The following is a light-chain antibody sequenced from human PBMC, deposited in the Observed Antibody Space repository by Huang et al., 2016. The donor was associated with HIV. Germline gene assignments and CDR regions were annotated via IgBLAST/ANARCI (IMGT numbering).Light chain of an antibody. CDR2: WAA. J-gene: IGKJ5*01. CDR3: QQYYSTPRT. V-gene: IGKV4-1*01. Sequence: DIVMTQSPDSLAVSLGERATINCKSSQSVLYSSNNKNYLAWYQQKPGQPPKLLIYWAATRESGVPDRVSGSGSGTDFTRIISSLQAEDVAVYYCQQYYSTPRTVGQGTRLEIK. CDR1: QSVLYSSNNKNY.